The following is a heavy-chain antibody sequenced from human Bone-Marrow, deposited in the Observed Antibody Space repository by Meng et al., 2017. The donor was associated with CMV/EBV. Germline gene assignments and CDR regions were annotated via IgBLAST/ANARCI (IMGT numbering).Heavy chain of an antibody. CDR2: ISWNSGSI. CDR3: AKDKSPYSSSGIDY. CDR1: GFTFDDYA. V-gene: IGHV3-9*01. Sequence: GGSLRLSCAASGFTFDDYAMHWVRQAPGKGLEWVSGISWNSGSIGYADSVKGRFTISRDNSKNTLYLQMNSLRAEDTAVYYCAKDKSPYSSSGIDYWGQGTLVTVSS. D-gene: IGHD6-6*01. J-gene: IGHJ4*02.